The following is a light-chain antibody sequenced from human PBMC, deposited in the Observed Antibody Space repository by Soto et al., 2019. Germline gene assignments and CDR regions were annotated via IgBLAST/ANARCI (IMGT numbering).Light chain of an antibody. V-gene: IGKV3-20*01. CDR1: PSVSSRS. CDR3: QQYDTSSLT. Sequence: EILLTQSPGTLSLSPGEGATLSCRASPSVSSRSLAWYQQRPGQAPRLLIYGASNRATGIPDRFGGSVSGTDFTLTISRLEPEEFAVYYCQQYDTSSLTFGGGTRVEIK. J-gene: IGKJ4*01. CDR2: GAS.